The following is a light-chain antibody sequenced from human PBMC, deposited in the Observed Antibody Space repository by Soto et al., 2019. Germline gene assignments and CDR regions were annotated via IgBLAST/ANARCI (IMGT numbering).Light chain of an antibody. V-gene: IGLV1-40*01. CDR3: QSYDTRLRGSVV. CDR2: DNK. Sequence: QSVLTQPPSVSGAPGQTVTISCTGSSSNIGANFNVHWYQQLPGTAPKLLIYDNKNRPSGVPDRFSGSKSGTSASLAVTGLQAEDEADYYCQSYDTRLRGSVVFGGGTKVTVL. J-gene: IGLJ2*01. CDR1: SSNIGANFN.